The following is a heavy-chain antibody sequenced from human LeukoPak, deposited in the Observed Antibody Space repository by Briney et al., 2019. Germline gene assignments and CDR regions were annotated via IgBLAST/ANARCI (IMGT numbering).Heavy chain of an antibody. CDR2: IIPIFGTA. CDR1: GGTFSSYA. Sequence: SVKVSCKASGGTFSSYAISWVRQAPGQGLEWMGGIIPIFGTANYAQKFQGRVTITADESTSTAYMELSSLRSEDTAVYYCASSVSPTVTTSPSDAFDIWGQGTMVTVSS. D-gene: IGHD4-17*01. J-gene: IGHJ3*02. CDR3: ASSVSPTVTTSPSDAFDI. V-gene: IGHV1-69*13.